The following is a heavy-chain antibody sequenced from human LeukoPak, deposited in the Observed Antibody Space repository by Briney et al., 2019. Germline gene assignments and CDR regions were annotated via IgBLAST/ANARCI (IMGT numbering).Heavy chain of an antibody. Sequence: SETLSLTCTVSGDSISSYYWSWIRQPPGKGLEWIGYIYYSGSTNYNPSLKSRVTISVDTSKNQFSLKLSSVTAADTAVYYCARTRDYYDSSGYYDYWGQGTLVTVSS. J-gene: IGHJ4*02. V-gene: IGHV4-59*01. CDR1: GDSISSYY. CDR2: IYYSGST. CDR3: ARTRDYYDSSGYYDY. D-gene: IGHD3-22*01.